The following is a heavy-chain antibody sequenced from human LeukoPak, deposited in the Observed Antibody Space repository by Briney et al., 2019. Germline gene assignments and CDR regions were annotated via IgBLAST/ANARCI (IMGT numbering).Heavy chain of an antibody. J-gene: IGHJ6*02. D-gene: IGHD2-2*01. CDR2: INPNSGGT. V-gene: IGHV1-2*02. CDR1: GYTFTGYY. CDR3: AISSSTSLDYYYYYGMDV. Sequence: ASVKVSCKASGYTFTGYYMHWVRQAPGQGLEWMGWINPNSGGTNYAQKFQGRVTMTRDTSISTAYMELSRLRSDDTAVYYCAISSSTSLDYYYYYGMDVWGQGTTVTVSS.